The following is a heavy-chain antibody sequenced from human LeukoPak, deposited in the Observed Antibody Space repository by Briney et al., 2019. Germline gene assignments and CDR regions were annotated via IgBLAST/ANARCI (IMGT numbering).Heavy chain of an antibody. Sequence: SQTLSLTCTVSGGSISSGDYYWSWIRQPPGKGLEWIGYIYYSGSTYYNPSLKSRVTISVDTSKNQFSLKLSSVTAADTAVYYCARVGYCSSTSCPGATRKANYYYYYMDVWGKGTTVTVSS. J-gene: IGHJ6*03. CDR3: ARVGYCSSTSCPGATRKANYYYYYMDV. CDR2: IYYSGST. V-gene: IGHV4-30-4*01. D-gene: IGHD2-2*01. CDR1: GGSISSGDYY.